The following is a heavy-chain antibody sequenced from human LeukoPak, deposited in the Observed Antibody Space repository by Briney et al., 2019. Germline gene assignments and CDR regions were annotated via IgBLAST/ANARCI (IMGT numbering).Heavy chain of an antibody. J-gene: IGHJ4*02. CDR1: GGSFSGYY. CDR2: INHSGST. CDR3: ARGLYLFKYYFDC. D-gene: IGHD2-8*01. V-gene: IGHV4-34*01. Sequence: SETLSLTCAVYGGSFSGYYWSWIRQPPGKGLEWIGEINHSGSTNYNPSLKSRVTISVDTSKNQFSLKLSSVTAADTAVYYCARGLYLFKYYFDCWGQGTLVTVSS.